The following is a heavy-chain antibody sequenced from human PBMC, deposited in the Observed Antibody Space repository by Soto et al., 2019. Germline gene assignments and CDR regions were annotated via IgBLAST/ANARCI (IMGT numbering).Heavy chain of an antibody. V-gene: IGHV3-23*01. CDR2: ISGGGGST. D-gene: IGHD3-3*01. CDR1: GFTFSRSA. J-gene: IGHJ6*02. CDR3: AKGPTIFGVVISFAYYYGMDV. Sequence: GFLRLSCAASGFTFSRSAMSWVRQAPGRGLEWVSAISGGGGSTYYADSVKGRFTISRDNSKNTLYLQMSGLRAEDTAVYSCAKGPTIFGVVISFAYYYGMDVWGQGTPVTVSS.